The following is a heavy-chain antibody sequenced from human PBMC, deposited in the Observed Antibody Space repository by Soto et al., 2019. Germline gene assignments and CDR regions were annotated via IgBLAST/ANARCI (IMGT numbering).Heavy chain of an antibody. CDR3: ARLWSGERPPDY. J-gene: IGHJ4*02. CDR1: GGSFSGYY. D-gene: IGHD3-10*01. Sequence: SETLSLTCAVYGGSFSGYYWSWIRQPPGKGLEWIGEINHSGSTNYNPSLKSRVTISVDTSKNQFSLKLSSVTAADTAVYYCARLWSGERPPDYWGQGTLVTVSS. CDR2: INHSGST. V-gene: IGHV4-34*01.